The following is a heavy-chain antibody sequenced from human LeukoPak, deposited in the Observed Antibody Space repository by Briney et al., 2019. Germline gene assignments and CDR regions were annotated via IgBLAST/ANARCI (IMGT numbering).Heavy chain of an antibody. CDR3: ARGTGAFDY. V-gene: IGHV6-1*01. J-gene: IGHJ4*02. Sequence: SQTLSLTCAISGDTVSSNSAAWNWFRQSPSIGLEWLGRTYYRSNFYNDYAVSVKSRISINPDTSKNQFSLQLNSVTPEDTAVYYCARGTGAFDYWGQGTLATVSS. CDR2: TYYRSNFYN. CDR1: GDTVSSNSAA.